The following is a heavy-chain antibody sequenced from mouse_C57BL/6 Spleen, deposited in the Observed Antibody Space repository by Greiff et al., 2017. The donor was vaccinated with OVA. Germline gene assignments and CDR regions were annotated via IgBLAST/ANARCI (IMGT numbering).Heavy chain of an antibody. CDR2: ISDGGSYT. CDR3: ARAGAGTAWFAY. V-gene: IGHV5-4*03. D-gene: IGHD4-1*01. CDR1: GFTFSSYA. J-gene: IGHJ3*01. Sequence: EVKLVESGGGLVKPGGSLKLSCAASGFTFSSYAMSWVRQTPEKRLEWVATISDGGSYTYYPDNVKGRFTISRDNAKNNLYLQMSHLKSEDTAMYYCARAGAGTAWFAYWGQGTLVTVSA.